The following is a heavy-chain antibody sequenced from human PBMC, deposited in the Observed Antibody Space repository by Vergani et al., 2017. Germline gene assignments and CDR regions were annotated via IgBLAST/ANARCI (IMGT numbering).Heavy chain of an antibody. CDR2: ISGSGGST. CDR1: GFTFSSYA. V-gene: IGHV3-23*01. Sequence: EVQLLESGGGLVQPGGSLRLSCAASGFTFSSYAMSWVRQAPGKGLEWVSAISGSGGSTYYADSVNGRFTISRDNSKNTLYLQMNSLRAEDTAVYYCAKAKGDYYDSSGPFDYWGQGTLVTVSS. J-gene: IGHJ4*02. D-gene: IGHD3-22*01. CDR3: AKAKGDYYDSSGPFDY.